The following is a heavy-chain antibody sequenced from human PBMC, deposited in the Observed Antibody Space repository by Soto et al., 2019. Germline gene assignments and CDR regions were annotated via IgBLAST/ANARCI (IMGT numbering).Heavy chain of an antibody. Sequence: PSETLSLSCSVSGGTITNYYWSWIRQPPGKGLEWIGYIHYTGNTDYNPSLKSRLTISVDTSKNQFSLKLNSVTAADTAVYYCARGGWSLDLWGQGALVTVSS. CDR2: IHYTGNT. D-gene: IGHD6-19*01. V-gene: IGHV4-59*01. CDR1: GGTITNYY. CDR3: ARGGWSLDL. J-gene: IGHJ5*02.